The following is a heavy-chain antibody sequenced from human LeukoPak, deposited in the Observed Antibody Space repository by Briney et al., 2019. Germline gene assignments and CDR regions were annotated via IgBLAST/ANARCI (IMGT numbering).Heavy chain of an antibody. CDR1: GGSISSYY. D-gene: IGHD5-18*01. CDR2: IYYSGST. Sequence: SETLSLTCTVSGGSISSYYWSWIRQPPGKGLEWIGYIYYSGSTNYNPSLKSRVTISVDTSKNQFSLKLSSVTAADTAVYYCARDHDAIKYSYGQYYFDYWGQGTLVTVSS. CDR3: ARDHDAIKYSYGQYYFDY. V-gene: IGHV4-59*01. J-gene: IGHJ4*02.